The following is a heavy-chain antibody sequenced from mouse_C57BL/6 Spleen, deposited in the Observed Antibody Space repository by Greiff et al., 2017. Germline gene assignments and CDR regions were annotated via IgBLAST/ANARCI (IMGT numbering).Heavy chain of an antibody. CDR2: INPNNGGT. CDR1: GYTFTDYN. V-gene: IGHV1-18*01. J-gene: IGHJ3*01. D-gene: IGHD2-3*01. CDR3: ARSDGYYASFAY. Sequence: VQLQQSGPELVKPGASVKIPCKASGYTFTDYNLDWVKQSHGKSLEWIGDINPNNGGTIFNQKFKGKATLTVDKSSSTAYMELSSLTSEDTAVYYCARSDGYYASFAYWGQGTLVTVSA.